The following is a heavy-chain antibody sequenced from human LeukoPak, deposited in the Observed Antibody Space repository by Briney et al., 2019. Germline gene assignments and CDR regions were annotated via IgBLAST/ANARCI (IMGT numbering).Heavy chain of an antibody. J-gene: IGHJ6*02. CDR1: GGTFSSYA. Sequence: SVTVSCKASGGTFSSYAISWVRQAPGQGLEWIGRIIPILGIANYAQKFQGRVTITADKSTSTAYMELSSLRSEDTAVYYCARDIGDILTGYYPLYYYYGMDVWGQGTTVTVSS. CDR3: ARDIGDILTGYYPLYYYYGMDV. D-gene: IGHD3-9*01. V-gene: IGHV1-69*04. CDR2: IIPILGIA.